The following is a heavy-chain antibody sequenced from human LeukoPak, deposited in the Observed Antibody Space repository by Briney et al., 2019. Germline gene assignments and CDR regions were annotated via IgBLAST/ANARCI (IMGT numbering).Heavy chain of an antibody. J-gene: IGHJ4*02. CDR3: AGEKRRFDY. V-gene: IGHV3-11*01. CDR1: GFNFSDYY. Sequence: GGSLKLSCAASGFNFSDYYMSWIRQAPGKGLEWVSYISSSGFSTYYAGSVKGRFTISRDNARNSLYLQMNSLAPEDTALYYCAGEKRRFDYGGQGTLVSVSS. CDR2: ISSSGFST.